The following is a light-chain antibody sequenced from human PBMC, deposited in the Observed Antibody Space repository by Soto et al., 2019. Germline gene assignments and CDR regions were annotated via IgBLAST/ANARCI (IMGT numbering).Light chain of an antibody. CDR1: QSVSSN. J-gene: IGKJ1*01. Sequence: ENLFTQSPATLSLSPGESVTMTCRASQSVSSNLAWYQPKPGQAPRLLIYGASSRATGIPDRLSGSGSGTDFTLTISRLEPEDFAVYYCQQYGTSVTFGQGTKVDI. V-gene: IGKV3-20*01. CDR2: GAS. CDR3: QQYGTSVT.